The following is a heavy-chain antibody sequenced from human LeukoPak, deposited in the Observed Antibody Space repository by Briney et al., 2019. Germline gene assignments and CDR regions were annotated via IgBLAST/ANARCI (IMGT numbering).Heavy chain of an antibody. CDR2: IYSGGST. D-gene: IGHD3-10*02. J-gene: IGHJ4*02. CDR3: AMFSPRFSSFDY. V-gene: IGHV3-66*01. CDR1: GFTVSSNY. Sequence: GGSLRLSCAASGFTVSSNYMSWVRQAPGKGLEWVSVIYSGGSTYYADSVKGRFTISRDNSKNTLYLQMNSLRAEDTAVYYCAMFSPRFSSFDYWGQGTLVTVSS.